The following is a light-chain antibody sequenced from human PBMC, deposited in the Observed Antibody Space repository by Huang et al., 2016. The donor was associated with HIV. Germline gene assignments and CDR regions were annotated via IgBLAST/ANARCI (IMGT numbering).Light chain of an antibody. CDR2: EAS. CDR3: QKYKSFPWT. CDR1: QSISTW. J-gene: IGKJ1*01. V-gene: IGKV1-5*03. Sequence: DIQMTQSSSTLSASVGDRVTIACRASQSISTWLAWYQQKPGRAPNLLIYEASTLESGVPSRFSGGGSGTDFTLTISSLQPDDFATYYCQKYKSFPWTFGQGTKVEV.